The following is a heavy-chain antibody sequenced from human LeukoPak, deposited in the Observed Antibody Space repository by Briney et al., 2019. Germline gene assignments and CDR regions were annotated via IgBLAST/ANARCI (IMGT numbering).Heavy chain of an antibody. CDR1: GFTVSSNY. D-gene: IGHD6-19*01. Sequence: GGSLRLSCAASGFTVSSNYMSWVRQAPGKGLGGASVIYSGGSTYYADSVKGRFTISRDNSKNTLYLQMNSLRAEDTAVYYCARDYVAAAGTDADYYYGMDVWGQGTTVTVSS. V-gene: IGHV3-66*01. CDR2: IYSGGST. J-gene: IGHJ6*01. CDR3: ARDYVAAAGTDADYYYGMDV.